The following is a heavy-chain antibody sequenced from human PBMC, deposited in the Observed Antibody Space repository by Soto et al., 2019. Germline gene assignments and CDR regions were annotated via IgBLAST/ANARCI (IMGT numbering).Heavy chain of an antibody. J-gene: IGHJ4*02. CDR1: EFSLSINGLG. CDR3: ARGYSGYDWGSFDY. D-gene: IGHD5-12*01. V-gene: IGHV2-5*02. CDR2: IYRDDDK. Sequence: QITLKESGPTLVKPTQTLTLTCTFSEFSLSINGLGVGWIRQPPGKALEWLALIYRDDDKSYSPSLMSRLTITKDTSKNQVVLTMTNMDPMDTATYDCARGYSGYDWGSFDYWGQGTLSPSPQ.